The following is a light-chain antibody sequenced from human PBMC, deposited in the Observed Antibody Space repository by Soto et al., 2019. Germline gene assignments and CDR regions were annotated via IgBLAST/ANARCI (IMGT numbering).Light chain of an antibody. CDR3: SSYTSSSTYV. V-gene: IGLV2-14*01. J-gene: IGLJ1*01. CDR2: EVS. CDR1: SSDVGGYNY. Sequence: QSALTQAAAVSGCPGQSITISCTGTSSDVGGYNYVSWYQQHPGEAPKLMIYEVSNRPSGVSNRFSGSKSGNTASLTISGLQAEDEADYYCSSYTSSSTYVFGTGTKVTVL.